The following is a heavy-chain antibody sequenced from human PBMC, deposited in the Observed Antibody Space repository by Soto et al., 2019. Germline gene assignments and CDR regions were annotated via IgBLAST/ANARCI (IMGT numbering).Heavy chain of an antibody. CDR2: IIPILGIA. Sequence: QVQLVQSGAEVKKPGSSVKVSCKASGGTFSSYTISWVRQAPGQGLEWMGRIIPILGIANYAQKFQGRVTSTADKSTSTAYMELSSLRSEDTAVYYWARVVGTIGRWTYYYGMDVWGQGTTVTVSS. J-gene: IGHJ6*02. CDR3: ARVVGTIGRWTYYYGMDV. V-gene: IGHV1-69*02. CDR1: GGTFSSYT. D-gene: IGHD2-2*01.